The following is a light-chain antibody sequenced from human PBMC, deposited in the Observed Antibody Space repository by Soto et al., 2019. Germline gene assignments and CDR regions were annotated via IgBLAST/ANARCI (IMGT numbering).Light chain of an antibody. CDR1: QSIGVN. V-gene: IGKV3-15*01. J-gene: IGKJ1*01. CDR3: QHHDNWPWT. Sequence: MVMTQSPATLSVSPGEGATLSCRASQSIGVNLAWYQQKPGQPPRLLIYGASTRAAGAPARFSGSGSVTEFTLTISSLQSEDFAVYYCQHHDNWPWTFGQGTKVEIK. CDR2: GAS.